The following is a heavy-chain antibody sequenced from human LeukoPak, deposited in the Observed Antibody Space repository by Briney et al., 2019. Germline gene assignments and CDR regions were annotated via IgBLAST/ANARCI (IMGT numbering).Heavy chain of an antibody. CDR3: ARTSSSWVYYYGMDV. CDR1: GYTFTSYG. V-gene: IGHV1-18*01. Sequence: ASVKVSCKASGYTFTSYGISWVRQAPGRGLEWMGWISAYNGNTNYAQKLQGRVTMTTDTSTSTAYMELRSLRSDDTAVYYCARTSSSWVYYYGMDVWGQGTTVTVSS. J-gene: IGHJ6*02. D-gene: IGHD6-13*01. CDR2: ISAYNGNT.